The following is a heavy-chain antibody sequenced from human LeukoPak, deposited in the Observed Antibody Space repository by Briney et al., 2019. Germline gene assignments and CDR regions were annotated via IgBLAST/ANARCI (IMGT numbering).Heavy chain of an antibody. D-gene: IGHD6-6*01. CDR3: ARARRFYYYMDV. V-gene: IGHV1-2*02. J-gene: IGHJ6*03. CDR2: INPNSGCT. CDR1: GYTFTGYY. Sequence: GASVKVSCKASGYTFTGYYMHWVRQAPGQGLEWMGWINPNSGCTNYAQKFQGRVTMTRDTSISTAYMELSRLRSDDTAVYYCARARRFYYYMDVWGKGTTVTVSS.